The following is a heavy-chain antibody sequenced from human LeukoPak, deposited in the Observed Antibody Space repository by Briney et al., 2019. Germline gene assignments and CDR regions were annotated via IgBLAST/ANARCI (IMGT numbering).Heavy chain of an antibody. V-gene: IGHV5-51*01. J-gene: IGHJ4*02. D-gene: IGHD3-10*01. CDR3: ARFTRGRGAPPVDY. CDR2: LYPGASDT. CDR1: GYSFTSYW. Sequence: GESLKISCKGSGYSFTSYWIGWGRQMPGKGLEWVGVLYPGASDTRYSPSFQGQATISADKSLSTAYLQWSSLKASDTAMYYCARFTRGRGAPPVDYWGQGTLVTVSS.